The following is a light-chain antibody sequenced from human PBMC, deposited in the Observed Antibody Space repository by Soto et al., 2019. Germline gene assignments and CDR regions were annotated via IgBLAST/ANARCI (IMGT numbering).Light chain of an antibody. CDR2: STS. CDR3: QKYNSARET. CDR1: QAIDNY. J-gene: IGKJ1*01. V-gene: IGKV1-27*01. Sequence: DIPMTQSPSSLSASVGDRVTITCRASQAIDNYLAWYQQKPGKVPTVLIYSTSTLKSGVPSRFSGSGSGTDVTLTISSLQPEDVATYYCQKYNSARETFGQGTKVEI.